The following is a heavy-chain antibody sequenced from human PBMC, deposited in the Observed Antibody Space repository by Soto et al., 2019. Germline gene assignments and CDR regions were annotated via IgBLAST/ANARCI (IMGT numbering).Heavy chain of an antibody. CDR3: ARVRRGVAYYIDY. CDR1: GFTFSSYE. V-gene: IGHV3-48*03. CDR2: ISGSGGSI. J-gene: IGHJ4*02. D-gene: IGHD3-10*01. Sequence: EVQLVESGGGLVQPGGSLRLSCAASGFTFSSYEMNWVRQAPGKGLEWVSYISGSGGSIFYADSVKGRFTISRDRAKNLLYLQMNSLRVGDTGIYYCARVRRGVAYYIDYWGQGTQVTVSS.